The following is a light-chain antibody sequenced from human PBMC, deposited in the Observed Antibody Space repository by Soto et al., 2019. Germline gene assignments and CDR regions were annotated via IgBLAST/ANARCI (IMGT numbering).Light chain of an antibody. CDR3: ASYTSSSTWV. CDR2: DVS. Sequence: QSALTQPASVSGSPGQSTTISCTGTNSDVGAYNYVSWYQHYPGKAPKLMIYDVSNRPSGVSNRFSGSKSGNTASLTISGLQAEDEADYYCASYTSSSTWVFGGGTKLTVL. V-gene: IGLV2-14*03. J-gene: IGLJ3*02. CDR1: NSDVGAYNY.